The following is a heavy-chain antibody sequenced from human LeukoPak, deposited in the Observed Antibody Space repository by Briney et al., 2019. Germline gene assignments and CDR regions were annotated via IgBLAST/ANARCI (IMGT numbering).Heavy chain of an antibody. CDR2: ITYDGYYK. J-gene: IGHJ4*02. CDR3: ARDLSPVVRASPMGY. Sequence: PGGSLRLSCAASGFTFTSYGMHWGRQAPGKGLEWVALITYDGYYKYYSDSVKGRFTISSDTSKNTLYLQMNSLRAEDTAVYYCARDLSPVVRASPMGYWGQGTLVTVPS. CDR1: GFTFTSYG. V-gene: IGHV3-30*03. D-gene: IGHD3-10*01.